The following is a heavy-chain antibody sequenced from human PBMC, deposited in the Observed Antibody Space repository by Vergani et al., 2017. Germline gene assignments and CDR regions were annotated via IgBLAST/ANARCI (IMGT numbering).Heavy chain of an antibody. D-gene: IGHD2-15*01. CDR1: GFTFSSYS. CDR3: ARDATFHCSGGSCYSNSNYYYYYMDV. Sequence: EVQLVESGGGLVQPGGSLRLSCAASGFTFSSYSMNWVRQAPGKGLEWVSYISSSSSTIYYADSVKGRFTISRDNAKNSLYLQMNSLRAEDTAVYYCARDATFHCSGGSCYSNSNYYYYYMDVWGKGTTVTVSS. J-gene: IGHJ6*03. V-gene: IGHV3-48*01. CDR2: ISSSSSTI.